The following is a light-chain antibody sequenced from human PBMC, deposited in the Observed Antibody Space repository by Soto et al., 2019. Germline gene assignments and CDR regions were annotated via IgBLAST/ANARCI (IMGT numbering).Light chain of an antibody. CDR1: SSDVGGYNY. CDR2: EVS. Sequence: LTQPASVSGSPGQSITISCTGTSSDVGGYNYVSRYQQHPGKAPKLMIYEVSNRPSGVSNRFSGSKSGNTASLTISGLQAEDEADYYCSSYTSSSTLVFGTGTKVTVL. V-gene: IGLV2-14*01. CDR3: SSYTSSSTLV. J-gene: IGLJ1*01.